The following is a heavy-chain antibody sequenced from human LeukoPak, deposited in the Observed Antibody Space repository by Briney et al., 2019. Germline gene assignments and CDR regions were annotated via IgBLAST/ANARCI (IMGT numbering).Heavy chain of an antibody. CDR3: AIWGCSSGYCHFDY. D-gene: IGHD3-22*01. V-gene: IGHV4-39*07. CDR1: GGSISSSTYY. J-gene: IGHJ4*02. Sequence: PSETLSLTCTVSGGSISSSTYYWGWIRQPPGKGLEWIGSIYYSGSTYYNPSLKSRVTTSVDTSKNQFSLKLSSVTAADTAVYYCAIWGCSSGYCHFDYWGQGTLVTVSS. CDR2: IYYSGST.